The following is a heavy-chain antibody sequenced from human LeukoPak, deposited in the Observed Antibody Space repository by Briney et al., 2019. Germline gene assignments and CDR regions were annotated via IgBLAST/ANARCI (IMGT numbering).Heavy chain of an antibody. V-gene: IGHV4-59*11. D-gene: IGHD6-6*01. Sequence: SETLSLTCTVSGGSISNRYWSWIRQPPGKGLEWIGYIYYSGSTNYNPSLKSRVTISVDTSKNQFSLKLSSVTAADTAVYYCAREHRSSSVDYWGQGTLVTVSS. CDR3: AREHRSSSVDY. CDR1: GGSISNRY. CDR2: IYYSGST. J-gene: IGHJ4*02.